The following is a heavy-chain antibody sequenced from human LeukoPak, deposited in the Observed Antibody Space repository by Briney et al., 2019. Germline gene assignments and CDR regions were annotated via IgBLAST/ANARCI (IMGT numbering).Heavy chain of an antibody. D-gene: IGHD1-26*01. Sequence: PSETLSLTCAVSGDSISSDGNYWSWIRQHPGKGLEWIGYIYDSGSTYYSPSLKSRVIISEDTSKNQFSLKLSSVTAADTAVYYCARGVGATVRVFDYWGQGALVTVSS. CDR3: ARGVGATVRVFDY. CDR2: IYDSGST. J-gene: IGHJ4*02. CDR1: GDSISSDGNY. V-gene: IGHV4-31*11.